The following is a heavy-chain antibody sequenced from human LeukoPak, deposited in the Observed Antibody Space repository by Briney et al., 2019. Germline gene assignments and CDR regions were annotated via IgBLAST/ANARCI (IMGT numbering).Heavy chain of an antibody. D-gene: IGHD1-26*01. CDR1: GFSFSDSY. Sequence: AGGSLRLSCAASGFSFSDSYMSWIRQAPGKGLEWVSYISNSGTTIAYADSVKGRFTISRDNAKNSLYLQMNNLRAEDTAVYYCARRRLGGTAEYWGQGTLVTVSS. V-gene: IGHV3-11*01. J-gene: IGHJ4*02. CDR3: ARRRLGGTAEY. CDR2: ISNSGTTI.